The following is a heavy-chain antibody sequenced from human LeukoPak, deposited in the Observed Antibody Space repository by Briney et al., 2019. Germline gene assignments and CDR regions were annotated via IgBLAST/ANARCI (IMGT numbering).Heavy chain of an antibody. CDR2: ISSSSSYI. J-gene: IGHJ4*02. V-gene: IGHV3-21*01. Sequence: PGGSLRLSCAASGFTFSSYSMNWVRQAPGKGLEWVSSISSSSSYIYYADSVKGRFTISRDNAKNSLYLQMNGLRAEDTAVYYCAGARVPAAPPSYWGQGTLVTVSS. CDR3: AGARVPAAPPSY. CDR1: GFTFSSYS. D-gene: IGHD2-2*01.